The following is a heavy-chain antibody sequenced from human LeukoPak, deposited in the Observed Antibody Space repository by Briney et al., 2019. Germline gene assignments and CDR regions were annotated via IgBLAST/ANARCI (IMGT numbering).Heavy chain of an antibody. V-gene: IGHV4-39*01. CDR1: GGSISSSSYY. J-gene: IGHJ6*03. CDR3: ARGRMVTTNYYMDV. D-gene: IGHD4-17*01. CDR2: IYYSGST. Sequence: SETLSLTCTVSGGSISSSSYYWGWIRQPPGKGLEWIGSIYYSGSTYYNPSLKSRVTISVDTSKNQFSLKLSSVTAADTAVYYCARGRMVTTNYYMDVWGKGTTVTVSS.